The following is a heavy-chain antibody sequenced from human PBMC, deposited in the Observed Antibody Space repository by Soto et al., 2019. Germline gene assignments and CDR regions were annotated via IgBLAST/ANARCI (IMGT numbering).Heavy chain of an antibody. CDR2: IVPLSDRT. CDR1: GETLNSNP. CDR3: ARKSGRNCHSGGGCFSLDV. J-gene: IGHJ4*02. V-gene: IGHV1-69*01. Sequence: QVQLVQSGAEVKKPGSSLKVSCKVFGETLNSNPIGWVRQAPGQGREWVGGIVPLSDRTNYAQELQGRGTVTADGSTSTVYMGLINLKSDDTAVYYYARKSGRNCHSGGGCFSLDVWGQGSLITVSS. D-gene: IGHD2-15*01.